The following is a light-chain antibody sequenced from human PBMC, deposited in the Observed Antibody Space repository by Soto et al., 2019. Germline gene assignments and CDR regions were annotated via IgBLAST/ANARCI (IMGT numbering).Light chain of an antibody. J-gene: IGLJ1*01. CDR3: GTWDFSLRGSGFV. V-gene: IGLV1-51*01. Sequence: QSVLKQPPSVSAAPGQMVTISCSGSDSNIAINYVSWYQHVPGTAPRLLIYDNDKRPSGIPDRFSASKSGTSATLDISGLQTGDEAEYYCGTWDFSLRGSGFVLGTGTKVTV. CDR2: DND. CDR1: DSNIAINY.